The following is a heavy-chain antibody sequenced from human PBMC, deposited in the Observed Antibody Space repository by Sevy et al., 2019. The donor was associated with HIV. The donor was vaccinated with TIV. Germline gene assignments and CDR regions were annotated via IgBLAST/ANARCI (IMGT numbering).Heavy chain of an antibody. V-gene: IGHV3-30*02. J-gene: IGHJ3*02. D-gene: IGHD3-10*01. Sequence: GGSLRLSCAASGFTFSRYGMHWVRQAPGRGLEWVSFIRFDGTTKYYGDSVKGRFTISRDNSKNTLYLQMNSLRVEDTAVYYCAKGLGMVQGALLSDDTWGQGTMVIVSS. CDR3: AKGLGMVQGALLSDDT. CDR2: IRFDGTTK. CDR1: GFTFSRYG.